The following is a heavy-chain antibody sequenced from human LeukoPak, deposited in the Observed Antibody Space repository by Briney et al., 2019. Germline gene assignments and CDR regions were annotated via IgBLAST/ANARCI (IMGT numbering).Heavy chain of an antibody. D-gene: IGHD3-22*01. CDR2: IKQDGSDK. Sequence: GGSLRLSCAASGFTFSSYWMSWVRQAPGKGLEWVANIKQDGSDKYYVDSVKGRFTMSRDKAKNSLYLQMNSLRAEDTAVYYCARGKYYYDSTGDYPGGDYWGRGTLVTVSS. CDR3: ARGKYYYDSTGDYPGGDY. V-gene: IGHV3-7*01. CDR1: GFTFSSYW. J-gene: IGHJ4*02.